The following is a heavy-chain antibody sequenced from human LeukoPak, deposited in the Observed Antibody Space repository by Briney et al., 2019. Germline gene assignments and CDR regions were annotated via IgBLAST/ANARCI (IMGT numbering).Heavy chain of an antibody. CDR2: IRSKANSYAT. V-gene: IGHV3-73*01. D-gene: IGHD3-22*01. Sequence: GSLRLSCAASGFTFSGSAMHWVRQASGKGLEWVGRIRSKANSYATAYAASVKGRFTISRDDSKNTAYLQMNSLKTEDTAVYYCTGSRGGDSGYYPNWFDPWGQRTLVTVSS. CDR3: TGSRGGDSGYYPNWFDP. CDR1: GFTFSGSA. J-gene: IGHJ5*02.